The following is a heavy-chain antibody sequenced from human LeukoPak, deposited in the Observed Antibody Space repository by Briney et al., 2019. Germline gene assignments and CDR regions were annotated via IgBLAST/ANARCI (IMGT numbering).Heavy chain of an antibody. CDR3: ASEVGYRSLGY. Sequence: GGSLRLSCAASGITSDDNTMHWVRQTPGRGLEWVSFITWKSHRTHYADSVKGRFTVSRDNSKDSMCLEMNSLKTEDTGLYHCASEVGYRSLGYLGQGTLVTVSS. CDR2: ITWKSHRT. V-gene: IGHV3-43*01. D-gene: IGHD3-3*01. J-gene: IGHJ4*02. CDR1: GITSDDNT.